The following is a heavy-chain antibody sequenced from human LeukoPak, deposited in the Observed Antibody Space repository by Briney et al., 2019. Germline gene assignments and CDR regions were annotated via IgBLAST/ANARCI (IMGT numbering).Heavy chain of an antibody. V-gene: IGHV3-64*01. Sequence: GGSLRLSCAASGFTFSSYAMHWVRQAPGKGLEYVSAISSNGGSTYYANSVKGRFTVSRDNSKNTLYLQMGSLRAEDMAVYYCARSVVVAATYYFDYWGQGTLVTVSS. CDR2: ISSNGGST. CDR3: ARSVVVAATYYFDY. CDR1: GFTFSSYA. J-gene: IGHJ4*02. D-gene: IGHD2-15*01.